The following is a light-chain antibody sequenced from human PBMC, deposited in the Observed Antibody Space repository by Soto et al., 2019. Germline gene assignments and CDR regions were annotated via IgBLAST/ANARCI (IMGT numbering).Light chain of an antibody. CDR2: DAC. CDR3: HQYGSSTRT. CDR1: QSVSSSY. J-gene: IGKJ1*01. Sequence: EIVLTQSPGTLSFSPGERATLSCRACQSVSSSYLAWYQQKPGQAPRLLIYDACSRASGIPDRFSGSASGTDFTLTISRLEHEDFAVYYCHQYGSSTRTVGQGTDVDSK. V-gene: IGKV3-20*01.